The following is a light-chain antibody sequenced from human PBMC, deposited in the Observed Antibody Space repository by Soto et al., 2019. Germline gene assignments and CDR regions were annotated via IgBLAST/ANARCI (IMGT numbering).Light chain of an antibody. V-gene: IGKV1-39*01. CDR1: QSITY. Sequence: DIQMTQSPSSLSASVGDRVTITCRASQSITYLNWYQQKPGKAPKLLIYAASSLQSGVPSRFSGSGSGTHFTLTISSLQPEDFASYYCQQTYSTPITFGQGTRLEIK. CDR3: QQTYSTPIT. CDR2: AAS. J-gene: IGKJ5*01.